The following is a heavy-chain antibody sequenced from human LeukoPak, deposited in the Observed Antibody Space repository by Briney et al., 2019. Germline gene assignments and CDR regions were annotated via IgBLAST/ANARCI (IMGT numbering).Heavy chain of an antibody. CDR2: INPSGGST. CDR3: ARPAMYSSTHYWFDP. Sequence: ASVKVSCKASGYTFTSYYMHWVRQAPGQGLEWMGIINPSGGSTSYAQKFQGRVTMTRNTSISTAYMELSSLRSEDTAVYYCARPAMYSSTHYWFDPWGQGTLVTVSS. CDR1: GYTFTSYY. D-gene: IGHD6-19*01. V-gene: IGHV1-46*01. J-gene: IGHJ5*02.